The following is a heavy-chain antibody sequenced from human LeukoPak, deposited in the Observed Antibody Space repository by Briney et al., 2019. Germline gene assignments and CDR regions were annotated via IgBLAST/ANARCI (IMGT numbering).Heavy chain of an antibody. Sequence: GGSLRLSCAASGFTLSSYAMNWVRQAPGKGLEWVSGISKNGGKTYYADSVKGRFIISRDNSKNTLYFQMNSLRAEDTAVYYCARVSPSDAFDVWGQGTMVTVSS. CDR3: ARVSPSDAFDV. CDR2: ISKNGGKT. J-gene: IGHJ3*01. V-gene: IGHV3-23*01. CDR1: GFTLSSYA.